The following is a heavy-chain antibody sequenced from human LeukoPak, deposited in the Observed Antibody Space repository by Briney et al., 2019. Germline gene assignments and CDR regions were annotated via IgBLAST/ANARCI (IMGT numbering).Heavy chain of an antibody. Sequence: SETLSLTCTVSGGSISSAGYYWSWIRQHTGKGLEWIGYIYYSGSTYYNPSLKSRVTISVDTSKNQFSLKLSSVTAADTAVYYCARSYDSRINYVDYWGQGTLVTVSS. CDR2: IYYSGST. CDR1: GGSISSAGYY. V-gene: IGHV4-31*03. J-gene: IGHJ4*02. CDR3: ARSYDSRINYVDY. D-gene: IGHD3-22*01.